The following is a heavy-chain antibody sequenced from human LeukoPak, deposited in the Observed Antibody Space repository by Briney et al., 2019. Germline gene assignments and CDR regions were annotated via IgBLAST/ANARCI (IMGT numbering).Heavy chain of an antibody. J-gene: IGHJ4*02. D-gene: IGHD4-23*01. Sequence: GGSLRLSCAASGFTYNMYWMTWVRQGPGKGLESVAYINKDGSDKYYVDSVKGRFTVSRDNAKNSLYLQMNSLRAEDTAVYYCARDAGYGGNSDYWGQGTLATVSS. V-gene: IGHV3-7*01. CDR1: GFTYNMYW. CDR3: ARDAGYGGNSDY. CDR2: INKDGSDK.